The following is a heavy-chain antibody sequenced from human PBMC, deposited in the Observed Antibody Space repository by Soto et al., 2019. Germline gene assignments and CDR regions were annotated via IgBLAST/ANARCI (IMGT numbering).Heavy chain of an antibody. J-gene: IGHJ4*01. CDR1: GGTFSSYS. D-gene: IGHD3-22*01. Sequence: ASVKVSCKASGGTFSSYSISWVRQAPGQGLEWMGWISGYNGNTYYVKKFQGRLSMATDTSTSTAYMELRSLRSDDTAVYYCARDLIVLGYYASSGYCSDYWG. V-gene: IGHV1-18*01. CDR2: ISGYNGNT. CDR3: ARDLIVLGYYASSGYCSDY.